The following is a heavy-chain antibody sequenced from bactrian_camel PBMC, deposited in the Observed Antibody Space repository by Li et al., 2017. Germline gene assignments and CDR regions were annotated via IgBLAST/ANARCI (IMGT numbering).Heavy chain of an antibody. Sequence: HVQLVESGGGLVQPGGSLRLSCAASGYTDDLCSMGWFRQAPGKEREGVASINRRGDTTNARSVKVRFTISQDNEKNTLYLQMKSLKPEDTATYYCGVRGGTYCVDYLRRGDGSYWGQGTQVTVS. J-gene: IGHJ4*01. CDR1: GYTDDLCS. V-gene: IGHV3S53*01. CDR2: INRRGDT. CDR3: GVRGGTYCVDYLRRGDGSY. D-gene: IGHD7*01.